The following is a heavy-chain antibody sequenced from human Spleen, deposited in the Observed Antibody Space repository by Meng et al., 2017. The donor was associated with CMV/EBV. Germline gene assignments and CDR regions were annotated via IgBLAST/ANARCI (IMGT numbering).Heavy chain of an antibody. J-gene: IGHJ5*02. CDR2: IRTKGDNYAT. CDR1: WFSFSGSV. CDR3: SRHPSVQQWPRFDP. V-gene: IGHV3-73*01. Sequence: GEFQKISCATSWFSFSGSVVHWVRQASGKGLGWVGRIRTKGDNYATAYAASVKGRFTISRDDSKSTAYLQMNSLKIEDTAVYYCSRHPSVQQWPRFDPWGQGTLVTVSS. D-gene: IGHD6-19*01.